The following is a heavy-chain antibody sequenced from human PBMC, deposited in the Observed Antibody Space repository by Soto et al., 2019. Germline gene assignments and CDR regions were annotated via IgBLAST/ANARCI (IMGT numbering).Heavy chain of an antibody. V-gene: IGHV1-46*02. J-gene: IGHJ4*02. D-gene: IGHD2-21*02. CDR2: IHPSGGGT. Sequence: QVQLVQSGAEVRKPGASVKVSCKPSGYTFNTYYLHRLRQAPGQALEWMGVIHPSGGGTTYAQKFLGRVTVTRVTSTTTVFMELSSLRSDDTAVYYCARGGHIAVVTASFDNWGQGTLVTVSS. CDR3: ARGGHIAVVTASFDN. CDR1: GYTFNTYY.